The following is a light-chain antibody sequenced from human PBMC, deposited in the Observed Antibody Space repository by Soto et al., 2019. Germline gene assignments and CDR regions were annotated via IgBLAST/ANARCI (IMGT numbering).Light chain of an antibody. CDR1: QSISSS. CDR2: GVS. Sequence: DIQMTQSPSSMSASVGDKVTITCRASQSISSSLNWYQQKSGKAPNLLIYGVSRLQGGVPSRFSGSGSGTDFTLSISSLQTQDFATYYCQQSYTAPSITFGQGTRLEIK. J-gene: IGKJ5*01. V-gene: IGKV1-39*01. CDR3: QQSYTAPSIT.